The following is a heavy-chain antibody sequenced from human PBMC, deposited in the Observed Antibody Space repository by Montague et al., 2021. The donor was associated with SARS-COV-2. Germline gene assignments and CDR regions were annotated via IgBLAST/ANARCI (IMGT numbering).Heavy chain of an antibody. Sequence: SETLSLTCSVSAGSISGHYLAWIRQPPGEGLEWIAYIYYSGGALYNPSLQSRVTMSVDTSNNQFSLNLTSLTAADTAVYYCARGGYYDNTGYYSDYYYNMDVWGQGTTVTVSS. CDR3: ARGGYYDNTGYYSDYYYNMDV. V-gene: IGHV4-59*11. D-gene: IGHD3-22*01. CDR2: IYYSGGA. CDR1: AGSISGHY. J-gene: IGHJ6*02.